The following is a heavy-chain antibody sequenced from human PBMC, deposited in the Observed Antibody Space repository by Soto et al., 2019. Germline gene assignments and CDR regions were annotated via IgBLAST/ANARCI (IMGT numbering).Heavy chain of an antibody. CDR1: DKSSTKDRW. CDR3: ARAGYWKLDA. CDR2: VHHTKGA. J-gene: IGHJ4*02. D-gene: IGHD1-1*01. Sequence: XETLSLTCVDSDKSSTKDRWWNWVRQPPGQGLEWIVEVHHTKGALYNPALRSRVTVSADLFNSKIFLEVHSLGAADTAVYYCARAGYWKLDAWGQGTPVTVSS. V-gene: IGHV4-4*02.